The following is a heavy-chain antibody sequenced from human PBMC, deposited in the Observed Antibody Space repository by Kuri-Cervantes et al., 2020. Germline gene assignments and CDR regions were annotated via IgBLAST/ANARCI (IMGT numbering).Heavy chain of an antibody. CDR1: GFTFSNYG. Sequence: GESLKISCAASGFTFSNYGMHWVRQAPDKGLEWVAFIRYDGSRTYYADSVKGRFTISRDNAKNSLYLQMNSLRAEDTAVYYCARGSSSSAEGYWGQGTLVTVSS. V-gene: IGHV3-30*02. J-gene: IGHJ4*02. CDR3: ARGSSSSAEGY. D-gene: IGHD6-6*01. CDR2: IRYDGSRT.